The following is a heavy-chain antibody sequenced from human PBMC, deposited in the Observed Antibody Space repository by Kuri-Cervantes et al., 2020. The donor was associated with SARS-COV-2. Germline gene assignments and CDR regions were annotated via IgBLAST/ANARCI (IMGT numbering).Heavy chain of an antibody. CDR1: GGSFSGYY. D-gene: IGHD2/OR15-2a*01. CDR3: ARAIGYYYYYGMDV. V-gene: IGHV4-34*01. J-gene: IGHJ6*02. CDR2: INHSGST. Sequence: ESLKISCAVYGGSFSGYYWSWIRQPPGKGLEWIGEINHSGSTNYNPSLKSRVTISVDTSKNQFSLKLSSVTAADTAVYYCARAIGYYYYYGMDVWGQGTTVTVSS.